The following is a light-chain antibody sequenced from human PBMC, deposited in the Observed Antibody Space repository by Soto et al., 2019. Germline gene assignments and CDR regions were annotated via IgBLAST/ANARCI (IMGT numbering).Light chain of an antibody. CDR3: QQYKNGPSCT. Sequence: EIVMTQSPATLSVSPGERATLSCRSSQSVSSNLAWYHQKPGQAPRLLIYGASTRAPGIPARFSGSGSGTAFPHTISSLQSEDFAVYYCQQYKNGPSCTFGQRTNVDIK. J-gene: IGKJ1*01. CDR2: GAS. CDR1: QSVSSN. V-gene: IGKV3-15*01.